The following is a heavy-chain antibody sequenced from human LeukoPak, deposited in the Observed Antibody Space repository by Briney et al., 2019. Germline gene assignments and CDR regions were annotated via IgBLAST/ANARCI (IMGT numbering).Heavy chain of an antibody. Sequence: GGSLRLSCAASGFTFSSYWMSWVRQAPGKGLEWVANIKQDGSEKYYVDSVKGRFTISRDNAKNSLYLQMNSLRAEDTAVYYCATRTYYYDSSGYYPDYWGQGTLVTVSS. CDR1: GFTFSSYW. V-gene: IGHV3-7*03. CDR2: IKQDGSEK. CDR3: ATRTYYYDSSGYYPDY. D-gene: IGHD3-22*01. J-gene: IGHJ4*02.